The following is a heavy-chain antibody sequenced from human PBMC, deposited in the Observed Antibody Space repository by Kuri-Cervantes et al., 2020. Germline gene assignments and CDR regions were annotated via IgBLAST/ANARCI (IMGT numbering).Heavy chain of an antibody. CDR1: GGTFSSYA. CDR3: AGGYYQANRGVIGYMDV. J-gene: IGHJ6*03. Sequence: SVKVSCKASGGTFSSYAISWVRQAPGQGLEWMGGIIPIFGTANYAQKFQGRVTITTDEPTSTAYMELSSLRSEDTAVYYCAGGYYQANRGVIGYMDVWGKGTTVTVSS. V-gene: IGHV1-69*05. CDR2: IIPIFGTA. D-gene: IGHD3-10*01.